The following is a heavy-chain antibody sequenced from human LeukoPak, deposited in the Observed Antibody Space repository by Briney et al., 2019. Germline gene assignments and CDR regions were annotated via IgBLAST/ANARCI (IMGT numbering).Heavy chain of an antibody. Sequence: GGSLRLSCAASGFTFSSYAMNWVRQAPGKGLEWVSVISGSGGSTYYADSVKGRFSISRDNSKNTLYLQMNSLRAEDTAVYYCAKGGTYSGYDPSYFDYWGQGTLVTVFS. CDR1: GFTFSSYA. D-gene: IGHD5-12*01. CDR3: AKGGTYSGYDPSYFDY. CDR2: ISGSGGST. J-gene: IGHJ4*02. V-gene: IGHV3-23*01.